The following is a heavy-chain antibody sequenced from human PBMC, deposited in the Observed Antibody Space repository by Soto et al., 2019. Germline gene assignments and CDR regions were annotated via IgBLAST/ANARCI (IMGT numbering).Heavy chain of an antibody. CDR3: ARCPVVVVPDDMFTRHNWFDP. CDR2: INPILDIA. V-gene: IGHV1-69*02. CDR1: GGTFRTYS. D-gene: IGHD2-2*01. J-gene: IGHJ5*02. Sequence: QVQLVQSGAEVREPGSSVKVSCKASGGTFRTYSITWVRQAPGQGLEWMGKINPILDIANYAQKFQGRVTMTADKAPSIAYRELRSLRSEDPAVYYCARCPVVVVPDDMFTRHNWFDPWGQGTRVTVSP.